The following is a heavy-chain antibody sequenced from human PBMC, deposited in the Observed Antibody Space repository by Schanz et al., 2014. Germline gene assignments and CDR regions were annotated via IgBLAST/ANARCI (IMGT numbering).Heavy chain of an antibody. J-gene: IGHJ6*02. CDR2: IIPILGIA. D-gene: IGHD3-10*01. CDR1: GYTFTSHG. CDR3: ARDGGEVVRGVIEGVNHYYYGMDA. V-gene: IGHV1-69*04. Sequence: QVQLVQSGAEVKKPGASVKVSCKASGYTFTSHGISWVRQAPGQGLEWMGRIIPILGIANYAQNFQGRVTITADKATSTAYMEVSSLRSEDTAVYYCARDGGEVVRGVIEGVNHYYYGMDAWGQGTTVTVSS.